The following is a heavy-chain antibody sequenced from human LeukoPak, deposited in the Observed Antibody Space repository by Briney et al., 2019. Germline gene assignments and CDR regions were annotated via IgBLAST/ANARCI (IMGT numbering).Heavy chain of an antibody. V-gene: IGHV5-10-1*01. J-gene: IGHJ3*02. D-gene: IGHD3-16*01. CDR3: AKGLTFGGVDAFDI. Sequence: GESLKISRKGSGYSFSSYWITWVRQMPGKGLEWMGRIDPSDSYTKDSPSFEGHVTISADKSISTAYLQWSSLKASDTAMYYCAKGLTFGGVDAFDIWGQGTMVTVPS. CDR1: GYSFSSYW. CDR2: IDPSDSYT.